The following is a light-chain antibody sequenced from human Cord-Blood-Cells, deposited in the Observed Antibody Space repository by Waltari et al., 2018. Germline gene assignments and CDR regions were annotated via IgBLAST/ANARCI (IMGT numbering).Light chain of an antibody. J-gene: IGLJ1*01. CDR1: SRAARCYTL. Sequence: QSALTQPASVSGSPGQSITIPCTGTSRAARCYTLVSWYQQHPGKAPKLMIYEGSKRPSGVSNRFSGSKSGNTASLTISGLQAEDEADYYCCSYAGSSTYVFGTGTKVTVL. CDR3: CSYAGSSTYV. V-gene: IGLV2-23*01. CDR2: EGS.